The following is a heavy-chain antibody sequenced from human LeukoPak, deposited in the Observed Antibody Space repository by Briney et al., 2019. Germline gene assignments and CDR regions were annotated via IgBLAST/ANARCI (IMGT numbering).Heavy chain of an antibody. CDR2: IYYSGST. Sequence: SQTLSLTCTVSGGSISSGDYYRSWIRQPPGKGLEWIGYIYYSGSTYYNPSLKSRVTISVDTSKNQFSLKLSSVTAADTAVYYCARGIRGRMITFPHAYYFDYWGQGTLVTVSS. J-gene: IGHJ4*02. CDR1: GGSISSGDYY. CDR3: ARGIRGRMITFPHAYYFDY. D-gene: IGHD3-16*01. V-gene: IGHV4-30-4*01.